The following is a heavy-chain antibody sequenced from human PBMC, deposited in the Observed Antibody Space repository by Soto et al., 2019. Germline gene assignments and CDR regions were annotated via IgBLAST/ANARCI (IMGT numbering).Heavy chain of an antibody. CDR1: GYTFTSYG. V-gene: IGHV1-3*01. CDR3: ARDRVLNGLFDY. Sequence: QVQLVQSGAEVKKPGASVKVSCKASGYTFTSYGIHWVRQAPGQGLEWMGGIDGGSGNTKYSPKIQGRVPVTRDTSASTAYMELSSLRSEDTAVYYCARDRVLNGLFDYWGQGTLVTVS. CDR2: IDGGSGNT. J-gene: IGHJ4*02. D-gene: IGHD1-1*01.